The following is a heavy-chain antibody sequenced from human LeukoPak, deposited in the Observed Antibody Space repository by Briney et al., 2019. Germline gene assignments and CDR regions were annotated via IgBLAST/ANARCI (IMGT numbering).Heavy chain of an antibody. CDR3: AREPPWGGNLNDAFDL. V-gene: IGHV4-39*02. D-gene: IGHD3-16*02. CDR1: GGSITSNSDY. CDR2: ISYTGHT. J-gene: IGHJ3*01. Sequence: SQTLSLTCTVSGGSITSNSDYWGWIRQPPGKGLEWVASISYTGHTQYNPSLKSRVTISIDTSKHQFSLKMASVTAAHTAAYFCAREPPWGGNLNDAFDLWGHGTMVTVSS.